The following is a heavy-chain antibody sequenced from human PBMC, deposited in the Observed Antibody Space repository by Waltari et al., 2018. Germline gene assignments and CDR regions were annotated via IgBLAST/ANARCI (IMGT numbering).Heavy chain of an antibody. D-gene: IGHD3-10*01. CDR3: ARGDTSNWFASYFDF. CDR1: AAPLSSYY. CDR2: IYFSGST. Sequence: QVRLQESGPGLVKPSETLSLTCTLSAAPLSSYYWSWIRQPPGKGLEWIAYIYFSGSTSYNPSLKSRVAISGDTSKKQFSLRLSSVTAADTAVYYCARGDTSNWFASYFDFWGQGILVSVSS. V-gene: IGHV4-59*01. J-gene: IGHJ4*02.